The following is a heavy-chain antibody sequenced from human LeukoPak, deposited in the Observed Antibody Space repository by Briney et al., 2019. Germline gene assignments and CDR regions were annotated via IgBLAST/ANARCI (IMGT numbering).Heavy chain of an antibody. V-gene: IGHV3-23*01. CDR1: GFTFSSYA. Sequence: PGGSLRLSCAASGFTFSSYAMSWVRQAPGKGLEWVSAISGSGGSTYYADSVKGRFTISRDNSKNTLYLQMSSLRAEDTAVYYCAKPLQYYYDSSGYLHWGQGTLVTVSS. CDR3: AKPLQYYYDSSGYLH. CDR2: ISGSGGST. D-gene: IGHD3-22*01. J-gene: IGHJ4*02.